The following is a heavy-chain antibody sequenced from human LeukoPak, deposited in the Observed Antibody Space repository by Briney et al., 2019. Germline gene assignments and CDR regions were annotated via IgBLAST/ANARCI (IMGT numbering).Heavy chain of an antibody. CDR1: GFIFSYYG. CDR2: ISDSGDAT. J-gene: IGHJ4*02. CDR3: AKERGHSKPFDY. D-gene: IGHD4-23*01. Sequence: GGSLRLSCAVSGFIFSYYGMNWVRQAPGKGLEWVSVISDSGDATYYADSMKGRFTISRDNSKSTLYLQMNNLRAEDTALYYCAKERGHSKPFDYWGQGTLVTVSS. V-gene: IGHV3-23*01.